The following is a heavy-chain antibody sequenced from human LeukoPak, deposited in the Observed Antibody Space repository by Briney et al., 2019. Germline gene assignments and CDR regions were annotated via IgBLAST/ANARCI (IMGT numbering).Heavy chain of an antibody. CDR3: ARDRPAGSVDY. J-gene: IGHJ4*02. CDR1: GFTVSRNY. V-gene: IGHV3-66*01. D-gene: IGHD6-13*01. Sequence: GGSLRLSCAASGFTVSRNYMTWVRQAPGKGLECVSVIYSGCSTYYADSVKGRFTISRDTSKNTVYLQMNSLRDEDTAIYYCARDRPAGSVDYWGQGTLVTVSS. CDR2: IYSGCST.